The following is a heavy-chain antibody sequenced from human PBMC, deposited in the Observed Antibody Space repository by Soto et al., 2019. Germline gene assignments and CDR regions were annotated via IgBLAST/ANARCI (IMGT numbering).Heavy chain of an antibody. V-gene: IGHV3-21*01. CDR2: ISSSSSYI. CDR3: ARDYVWSGGSCYSGAFDS. CDR1: GFTFSSYS. Sequence: GGSLRLSCAASGFTFSSYSMNWVRQAPGKGLEWVSSISSSSSYIYYADSVKGRFTISRDNAKNSLYLQMNSLRAEDTAVYYCARDYVWSGGSCYSGAFDSWGQGTMVTVSS. J-gene: IGHJ3*02. D-gene: IGHD2-15*01.